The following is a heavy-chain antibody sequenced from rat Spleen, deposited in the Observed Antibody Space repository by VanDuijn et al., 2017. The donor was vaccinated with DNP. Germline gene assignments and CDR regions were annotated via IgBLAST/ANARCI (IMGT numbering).Heavy chain of an antibody. Sequence: EVQLQESGPGLVKPSQSLSLTCSVTGYSITNNYWGWIRRFPGNQMEWMGYISYSGSTGYNPFLKSRISITRDTSKKQFFLQLNSVTTEDIATYYCARGLNYGGYNYYWYFDFWGPGTMVTVSS. CDR2: ISYSGST. D-gene: IGHD1-11*01. V-gene: IGHV3-1*01. J-gene: IGHJ1*01. CDR1: GYSITNNY. CDR3: ARGLNYGGYNYYWYFDF.